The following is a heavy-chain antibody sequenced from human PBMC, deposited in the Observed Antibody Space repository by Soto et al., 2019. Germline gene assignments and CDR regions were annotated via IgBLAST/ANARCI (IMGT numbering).Heavy chain of an antibody. CDR3: ARQASGYYYGWFDP. V-gene: IGHV4-39*01. CDR1: GGSILDSTYY. J-gene: IGHJ5*02. CDR2: IFYSGGT. Sequence: SETLSLTCTVSGGSILDSTYYWAWIRQSPGKGLEWIGTIFYSGGTFYTPSLKSRVTMSVDTSNNQFSLKLSSVTAADTAVYYCARQASGYYYGWFDPWGQGTPVTVSS. D-gene: IGHD3-22*01.